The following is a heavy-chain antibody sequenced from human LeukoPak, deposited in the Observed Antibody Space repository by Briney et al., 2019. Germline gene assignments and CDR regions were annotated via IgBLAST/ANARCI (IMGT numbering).Heavy chain of an antibody. J-gene: IGHJ4*02. CDR2: IYYSGYT. Sequence: SETLSLTCTVSGGSISSDTYYWGWIRQPPGKGLEWIGTIYYSGYTYYNPSLNSRVIISVDTSKNQFSLRLSSVTAADTAIYYCAKHYHNDAHASFHYWGQGTLVTVSS. CDR1: GGSISSDTYY. D-gene: IGHD3-22*01. V-gene: IGHV4-39*01. CDR3: AKHYHNDAHASFHY.